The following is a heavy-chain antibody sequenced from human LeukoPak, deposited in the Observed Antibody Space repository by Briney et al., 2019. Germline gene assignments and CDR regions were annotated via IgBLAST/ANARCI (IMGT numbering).Heavy chain of an antibody. J-gene: IGHJ3*02. CDR1: GGSISWFH. D-gene: IGHD4-17*01. V-gene: IGHV4-59*01. CDR3: ARGLTNDYGSFDI. CDR2: IHYSGST. Sequence: PSETLSLTCTVSGGSISWFHWSWIRQPPGKGLEWIAYIHYSGSTNYNPSLKSRVTISLDTSREQFSLKLSSVTAADTAVYYCARGLTNDYGSFDIWGQGTMVTVSS.